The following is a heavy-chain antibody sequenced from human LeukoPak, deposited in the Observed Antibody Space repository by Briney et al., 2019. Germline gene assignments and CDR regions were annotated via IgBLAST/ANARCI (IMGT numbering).Heavy chain of an antibody. V-gene: IGHV4-39*01. CDR1: GGSISSSSYY. Sequence: PSETLSLTCTVSGGSISSSSYYWGWIRQPPGKGLEWIGSIYYSGSTYYNPSLKSRVTISVDTSKNQFSLKLSSVTAADTAVYYCARGLGVLRWLRFPQVDWFDPWGQGTLVTVSS. CDR2: IYYSGST. J-gene: IGHJ5*02. D-gene: IGHD5-12*01. CDR3: ARGLGVLRWLRFPQVDWFDP.